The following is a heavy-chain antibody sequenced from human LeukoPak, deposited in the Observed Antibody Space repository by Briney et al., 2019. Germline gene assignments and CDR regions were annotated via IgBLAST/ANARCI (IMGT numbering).Heavy chain of an antibody. CDR2: IYTSGST. Sequence: PSETLSLTCTVSGGSISSYYWSWIRQPAGKGLEWIGRIYTSGSTNYNPSLKSRVTMSVDTSKNQFSLKLSSVTAADTAVYYCARDGTYYYDSSGPPTNFDIWGQGTMVTVSS. CDR3: ARDGTYYYDSSGPPTNFDI. V-gene: IGHV4-4*07. CDR1: GGSISSYY. D-gene: IGHD3-22*01. J-gene: IGHJ3*02.